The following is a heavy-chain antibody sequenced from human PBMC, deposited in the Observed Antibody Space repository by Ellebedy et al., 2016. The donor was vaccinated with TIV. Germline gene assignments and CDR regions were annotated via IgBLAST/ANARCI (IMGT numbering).Heavy chain of an antibody. D-gene: IGHD3-10*01. CDR1: GFIFANYG. CDR2: IWYDGGNK. Sequence: GESLKISCETSGFIFANYGMHWVRQAPGKGLEWVAFIWYDGGNKYYADSVKGRFTISRDNSKNTLYLQMNSLRGEDTAVYYYARLLGEMGNYHGMDVWGQGTTVTVSS. V-gene: IGHV3-33*01. CDR3: ARLLGEMGNYHGMDV. J-gene: IGHJ6*02.